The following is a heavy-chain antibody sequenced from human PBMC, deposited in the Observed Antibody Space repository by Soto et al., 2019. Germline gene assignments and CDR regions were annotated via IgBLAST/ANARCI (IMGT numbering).Heavy chain of an antibody. V-gene: IGHV3-9*01. CDR2: ISWNSGSI. CDR3: AKVLNTVTKGGDAFDI. CDR1: GFTFDDYA. J-gene: IGHJ3*02. Sequence: GGSLRLSCAASGFTFDDYAMHWVRQAPGKGLEWVSGISWNSGSIGYADSVKGRFTISRDNAKNSLYLQMNSLRAEDTALYYCAKVLNTVTKGGDAFDIWGQGTMVTVSS. D-gene: IGHD4-17*01.